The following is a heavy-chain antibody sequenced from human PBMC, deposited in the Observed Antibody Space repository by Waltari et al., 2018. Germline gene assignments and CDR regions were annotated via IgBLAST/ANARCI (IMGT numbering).Heavy chain of an antibody. CDR3: AREYSSSWYGVFDY. CDR1: GFPVRRNF. D-gene: IGHD6-13*01. V-gene: IGHV3-53*01. J-gene: IGHJ4*02. Sequence: EVQLVESGGGLIQPGGSLRLPWAAFGFPVRRNFMTWVPRAPGKGLEWVSVIYSGGSTYHADSVKGRFTISRDNSKNTLYLQMNSLRAEDTAVYYCAREYSSSWYGVFDYWGQGTLVTVSS. CDR2: IYSGGST.